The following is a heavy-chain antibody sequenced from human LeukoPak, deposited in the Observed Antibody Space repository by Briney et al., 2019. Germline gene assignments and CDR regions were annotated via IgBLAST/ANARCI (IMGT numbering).Heavy chain of an antibody. D-gene: IGHD4-17*01. J-gene: IGHJ5*02. V-gene: IGHV1-8*03. CDR1: GYTFTSYD. Sequence: ASVKVSCKASGYTFTSYDINWVRQATGQGLEWMGWMNPNSGNTGYAQKFQGRVTITRNTSISTAYMELSSLRSEDTAVYYCARLGGGYGDYVNWFDPWGQGTLVTVSS. CDR3: ARLGGGYGDYVNWFDP. CDR2: MNPNSGNT.